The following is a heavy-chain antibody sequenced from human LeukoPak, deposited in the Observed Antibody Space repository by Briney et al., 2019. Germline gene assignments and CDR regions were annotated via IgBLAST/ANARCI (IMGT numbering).Heavy chain of an antibody. V-gene: IGHV3-23*01. J-gene: IGHJ4*02. Sequence: GGSLRLSCAASGFTFSSYAMSWVRQAPGKGLEWVSAISGSGGSTYYADSVKGRFTISRDNSKNTLYLQMNSLRAEDTAVYYCAKDRDYDSSGSIFDYWGQGTLVTVSS. CDR1: GFTFSSYA. CDR3: AKDRDYDSSGSIFDY. CDR2: ISGSGGST. D-gene: IGHD3-22*01.